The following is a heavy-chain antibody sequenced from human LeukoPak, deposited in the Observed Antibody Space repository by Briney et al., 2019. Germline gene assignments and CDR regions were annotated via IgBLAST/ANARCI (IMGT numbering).Heavy chain of an antibody. CDR2: IHPGDSDT. CDR3: ARRIVGAPLGMDV. Sequence: LGESLKISCKGSGYSFTSYWIGWVRQMPGKGLEWMGIIHPGDSDTRYSPSFQGQVTISADKSISTAYLQWSSLKASDTAMYYCARRIVGAPLGMDVWGQGTTVTVSS. CDR1: GYSFTSYW. V-gene: IGHV5-51*01. J-gene: IGHJ6*02. D-gene: IGHD1-26*01.